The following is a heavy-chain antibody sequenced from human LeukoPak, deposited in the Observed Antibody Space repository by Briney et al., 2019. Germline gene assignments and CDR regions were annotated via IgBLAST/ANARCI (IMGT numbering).Heavy chain of an antibody. CDR3: AKEDWLGFDY. CDR2: VSSSGGNT. CDR1: GFTLSSYA. D-gene: IGHD3/OR15-3a*01. J-gene: IGHJ4*02. V-gene: IGHV3-23*01. Sequence: GGSLRLSCAASGFTLSSYAMSWVRQAPGKGLEWVSVVSSSGGNTYNADSVKGRFTISRDNSKNTLYLQMKSLRAEDTAVYYRAKEDWLGFDYWGQGTLVTVSS.